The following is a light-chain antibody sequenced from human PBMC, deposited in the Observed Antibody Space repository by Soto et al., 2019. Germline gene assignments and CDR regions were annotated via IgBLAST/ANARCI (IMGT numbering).Light chain of an antibody. J-gene: IGKJ1*01. CDR2: AAS. V-gene: IGKV1-6*01. Sequence: IPITQSPSSLSSSVGDRVAITFRASQGIRNDLGWYQQKPGKAPKLLIYAASSLQSGVPSRFSGSGSGTDFTLTISSLQPEDFATYYCLQDYNYPRTFGQGTKVDIK. CDR1: QGIRND. CDR3: LQDYNYPRT.